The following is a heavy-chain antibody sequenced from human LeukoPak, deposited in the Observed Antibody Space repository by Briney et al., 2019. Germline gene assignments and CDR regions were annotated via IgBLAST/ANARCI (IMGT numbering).Heavy chain of an antibody. CDR2: TRHDASNK. CDR1: GFTLSSFG. D-gene: IGHD1-1*01. V-gene: IGHV3-30*02. Sequence: GGSLRLSCAASGFTLSSFGMHWVRQAPGKGLEWVAFTRHDASNKYYADSVKGRFTISRDNSKNTLYLQMNSLSPEDTAVYYCARGYNNWPQSDYWGQGTLVTVSS. CDR3: ARGYNNWPQSDY. J-gene: IGHJ4*02.